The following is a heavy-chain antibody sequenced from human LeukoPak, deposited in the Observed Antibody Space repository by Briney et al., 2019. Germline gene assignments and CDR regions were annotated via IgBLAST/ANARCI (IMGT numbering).Heavy chain of an antibody. V-gene: IGHV3-21*01. CDR2: ISNDAKYI. J-gene: IGHJ1*01. CDR3: TTPAAGPRAEYSQY. Sequence: GGSLRLSCAASGFTFSSYSMNWVRQAPGKGLEWVSSISNDAKYIYYADSLKGRFTVSRDNAKNSLYLQMTSLAVEDTAVYYCTTPAAGPRAEYSQYWGQGTLVTVSS. D-gene: IGHD6-13*01. CDR1: GFTFSSYS.